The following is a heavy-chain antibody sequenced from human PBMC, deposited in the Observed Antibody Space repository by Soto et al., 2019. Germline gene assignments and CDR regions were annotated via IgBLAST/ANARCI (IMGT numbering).Heavy chain of an antibody. Sequence: GGSLRLSCAASGFTFSSYAMSWVRQAPGKGLEWVSAISGSGGSTYYADSVKGRFTISRDNSKNTLYLQMNSLRAEDTAVYYCAKDQSRMYGSEYYFDYWGQGTLVTVSS. CDR3: AKDQSRMYGSEYYFDY. CDR1: GFTFSSYA. D-gene: IGHD3-10*01. J-gene: IGHJ4*02. V-gene: IGHV3-23*01. CDR2: ISGSGGST.